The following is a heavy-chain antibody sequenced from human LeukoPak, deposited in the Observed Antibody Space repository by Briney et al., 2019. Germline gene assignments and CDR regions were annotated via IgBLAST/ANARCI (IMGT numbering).Heavy chain of an antibody. V-gene: IGHV4-34*01. D-gene: IGHD3-10*01. CDR3: ARIQLRWFGELSYFDY. CDR1: GGSFSGYY. Sequence: SETLSLTCAVYGGSFSGYYWSWIRQPPGKGLEWVGEINHSGSTNYNPSLKSRVTISVDTSKNQFSLKLSSVTAADTAVYYCARIQLRWFGELSYFDYWGQGTLVTVSS. CDR2: INHSGST. J-gene: IGHJ4*02.